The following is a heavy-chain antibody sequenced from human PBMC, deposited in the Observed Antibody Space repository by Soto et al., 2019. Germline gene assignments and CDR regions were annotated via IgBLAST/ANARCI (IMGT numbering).Heavy chain of an antibody. CDR2: IYYSGST. CDR3: AKIADGMVEDY. CDR1: GGSISSSSYY. V-gene: IGHV4-39*01. D-gene: IGHD3-10*01. J-gene: IGHJ4*02. Sequence: SETLSLTCTVSGGSISSSSYYWGWIRQPPGKGLEWIGSIYYSGSTYYNPSXXXXXXXXXXXXXXXXXXXXXXXXXPXXXXYYCAKIADGMVEDYWGQGTLVTVSS.